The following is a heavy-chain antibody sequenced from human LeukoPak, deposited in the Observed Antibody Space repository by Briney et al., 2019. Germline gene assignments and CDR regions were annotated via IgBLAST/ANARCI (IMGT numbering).Heavy chain of an antibody. CDR1: GFTFSSYE. V-gene: IGHV3-48*03. CDR2: ISSGGTTT. CDR3: ARDGTTVTTNYYYGMDV. J-gene: IGHJ6*02. D-gene: IGHD4-17*01. Sequence: GGSLRLSCAASGFTFSSYEMNWVRQAPGKGLEWVSYISSGGTTTSYADSVKGRFTISRDNAKNSLYLQMNSLRAEDTAVYYCARDGTTVTTNYYYGMDVWGQGTTVTVSS.